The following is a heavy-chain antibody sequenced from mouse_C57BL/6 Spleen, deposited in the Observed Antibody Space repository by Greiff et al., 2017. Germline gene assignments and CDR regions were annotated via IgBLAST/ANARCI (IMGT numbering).Heavy chain of an antibody. Sequence: VQLQQSGAELVKPGASVKLSCKASGYTFTSYWMHWVKQRTGQGLEWIGMIHPNSGSTNYNEKFKSKATLTVDKSSSTAYMQLSSLTSEDSAVYYCASYEGYSFAYWGQGTLVTVSA. CDR2: IHPNSGST. J-gene: IGHJ3*01. D-gene: IGHD2-3*01. CDR1: GYTFTSYW. CDR3: ASYEGYSFAY. V-gene: IGHV1-64*01.